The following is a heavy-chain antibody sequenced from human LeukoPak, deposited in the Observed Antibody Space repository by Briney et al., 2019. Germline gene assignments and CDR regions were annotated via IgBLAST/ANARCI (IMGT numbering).Heavy chain of an antibody. CDR1: GGTFSSYA. Sequence: ASVKVSCKASGGTFSSYAISWVRQAPGQGLEWMGGIIPIFGTANYAQKFQGRVTITTDESTSTAYMELSSLRSEDTAVYYCARGRGYCSSTSCYTVPLEVVQLWLDAFDIWGQGTMVTVSS. D-gene: IGHD2-2*02. CDR3: ARGRGYCSSTSCYTVPLEVVQLWLDAFDI. V-gene: IGHV1-69*05. CDR2: IIPIFGTA. J-gene: IGHJ3*02.